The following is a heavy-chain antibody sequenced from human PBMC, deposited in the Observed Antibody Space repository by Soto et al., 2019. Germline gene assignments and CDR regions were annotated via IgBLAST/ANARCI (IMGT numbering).Heavy chain of an antibody. Sequence: GGSLRLSCAASGFTFSSYSISWVRQAPGKGLEWVSAISGSGVSTYYADSVKGRFTISRDNSKNTLYLQMNSLRAEDTAVYYCAKLAEYSAQGIFDRFGQGNRLSVSS. J-gene: IGHJ5*02. CDR2: ISGSGVST. V-gene: IGHV3-23*01. CDR1: GFTFSSYS. D-gene: IGHD6-6*01. CDR3: AKLAEYSAQGIFDR.